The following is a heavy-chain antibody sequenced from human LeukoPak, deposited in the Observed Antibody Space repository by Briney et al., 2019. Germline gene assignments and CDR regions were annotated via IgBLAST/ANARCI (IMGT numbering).Heavy chain of an antibody. Sequence: PGGSLRLSCATSGFTFNNNDMSWVRQAPGKGLEWVSAINGGGDATEYADSVKCRFTISRDNYKNTLYLQMNSLRPDDTAVYYCARCTASCYANAFDVWGQGTLLTVSS. CDR2: INGGGDAT. D-gene: IGHD2-2*01. CDR1: GFTFNNND. CDR3: ARCTASCYANAFDV. V-gene: IGHV3-23*01. J-gene: IGHJ3*01.